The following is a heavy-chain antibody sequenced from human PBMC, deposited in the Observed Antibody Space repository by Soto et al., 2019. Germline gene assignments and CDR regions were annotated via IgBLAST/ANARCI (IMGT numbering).Heavy chain of an antibody. V-gene: IGHV5-10-1*01. CDR2: IDPSDSYT. Sequence: PGESLKISCKGSGYSFTSYWISWVRQMPGKGLEWMGRIDPSDSYTNYSPSFQGHVTISADKSISTAYLQWSSLKASDTAMYYCARQPIVRIGNSYGMDVWGPGTTVTVYS. CDR3: ARQPIVRIGNSYGMDV. J-gene: IGHJ6*02. CDR1: GYSFTSYW. D-gene: IGHD1-1*01.